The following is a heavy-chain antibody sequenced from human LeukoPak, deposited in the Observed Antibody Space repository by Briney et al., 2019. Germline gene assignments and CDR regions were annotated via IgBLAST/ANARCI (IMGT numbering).Heavy chain of an antibody. CDR1: GGSISTDY. CDR2: IYTSGST. D-gene: IGHD3-10*01. CDR3: ASDFGY. Sequence: PSETLSLTCTVSGGSISTDYWTWIRQPAGKGLEWIGLIYTSGSTNYNPSLKGRVTMSLDTSKNQFSLKLTSVTAADTAVYYCASDFGYWGQGTLVTVSS. J-gene: IGHJ4*02. V-gene: IGHV4-4*07.